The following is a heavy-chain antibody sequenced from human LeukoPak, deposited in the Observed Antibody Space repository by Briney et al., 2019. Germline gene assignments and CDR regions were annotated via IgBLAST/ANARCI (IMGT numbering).Heavy chain of an antibody. CDR3: ARVSGRYYSDSTGFIDY. J-gene: IGHJ4*02. D-gene: IGHD3-22*01. CDR1: GFTFSRYA. Sequence: PGGSLRLSCAASGFTFSRYAMHWVRQAPGKGLEYVSAISSNGGSTYYANSVKGRFTISRDNTKNTLYLQTGSLGPEDMALYYCARVSGRYYSDSTGFIDYWGQGTLVTVSS. V-gene: IGHV3-64*01. CDR2: ISSNGGST.